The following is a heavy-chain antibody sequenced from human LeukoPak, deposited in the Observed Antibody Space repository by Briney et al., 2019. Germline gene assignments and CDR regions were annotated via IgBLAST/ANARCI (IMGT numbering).Heavy chain of an antibody. CDR2: ISVHNGNT. CDR1: GGTFSSYA. V-gene: IGHV1-18*01. D-gene: IGHD4-17*01. J-gene: IGHJ4*02. CDR3: ARGDDYGDYWGLY. Sequence: GASVKVSCKASGGTFSSYAISWVRRTPGQGLEGMGWISVHNGNTNYAQKFQGRVFMTTDTSTSTVYMELRSLISDDAAVYYCARGDDYGDYWGLYWGQGTLVTVSS.